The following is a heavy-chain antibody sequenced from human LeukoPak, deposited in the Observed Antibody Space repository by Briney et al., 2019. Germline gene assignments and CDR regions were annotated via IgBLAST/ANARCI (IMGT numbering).Heavy chain of an antibody. CDR1: GDSFTDYY. CDR2: FNPNSGGT. J-gene: IGHJ4*02. D-gene: IGHD5-12*01. CDR3: ARHPTMNHY. Sequence: ASVKVSCKASGDSFTDYYIHWVRQAPGQRLEWMAWFNPNSGGTNYAQKFQGRVTMTRDTSISTAYMELSRLRSDDTAVYYCARHPTMNHYWGQGTLVTVSS. V-gene: IGHV1-2*02.